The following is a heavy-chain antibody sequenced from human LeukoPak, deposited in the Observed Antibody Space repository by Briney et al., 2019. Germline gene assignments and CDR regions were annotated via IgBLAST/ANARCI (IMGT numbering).Heavy chain of an antibody. CDR3: AKSSAAAGTLLP. CDR2: ISSSGSTI. D-gene: IGHD6-13*01. J-gene: IGHJ5*02. Sequence: GGSLRLSCAASGFTFSSYEMNWVRQAPGKGLEWVSYISSSGSTIYYADSVKGRFTISRDDSKNTLYLQMNSLRAEDTAVYYCAKSSAAAGTLLPWGQGTLVTVSS. CDR1: GFTFSSYE. V-gene: IGHV3-48*03.